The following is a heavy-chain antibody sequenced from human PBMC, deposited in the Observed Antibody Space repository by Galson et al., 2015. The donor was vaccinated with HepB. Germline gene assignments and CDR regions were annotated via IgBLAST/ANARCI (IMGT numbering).Heavy chain of an antibody. Sequence: SLRLSCAASGFTVSSNCMSWVRQAPGKGLEWVSVIYSGGSTYYADSVKGRFTISRDNSKNTLYLQMNSLRAEDTAVYYCARDSSASGDFDYWGQGTLVTVSS. CDR1: GFTVSSNC. V-gene: IGHV3-53*01. CDR3: ARDSSASGDFDY. D-gene: IGHD3-10*01. J-gene: IGHJ4*02. CDR2: IYSGGST.